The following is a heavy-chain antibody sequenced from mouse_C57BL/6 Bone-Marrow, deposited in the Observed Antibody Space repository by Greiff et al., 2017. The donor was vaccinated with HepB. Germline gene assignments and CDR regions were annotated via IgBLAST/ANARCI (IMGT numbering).Heavy chain of an antibody. D-gene: IGHD1-1*01. Sequence: VKVEESGPGLVAPSQSLSITCTVSGFSLTSYAISWVRQPPGKGLEWLGVIWTGGGTNYNSALKSRLSISKDNSKSQVFLKMNSLQTDDTARYYCARGDYGSSGPYAMDYWGQGTSVTVSS. CDR1: GFSLTSYA. CDR2: IWTGGGT. J-gene: IGHJ4*01. V-gene: IGHV2-9-1*01. CDR3: ARGDYGSSGPYAMDY.